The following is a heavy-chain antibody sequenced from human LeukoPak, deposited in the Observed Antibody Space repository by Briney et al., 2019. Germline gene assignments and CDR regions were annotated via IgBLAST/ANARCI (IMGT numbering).Heavy chain of an antibody. CDR1: GFTFSSYW. D-gene: IGHD6-19*01. V-gene: IGHV3-74*01. CDR3: ARGGVAGGMDV. Sequence: GGSLRLSCAASGFTFSSYWMHWVRQAPGEGLVWVSRINSDGYSLDYADSVKGRFTISRDNAKNTLHLQMNSLRAEDTAVYYCARGGVAGGMDVWGQGTTVTVYS. J-gene: IGHJ6*02. CDR2: INSDGYSL.